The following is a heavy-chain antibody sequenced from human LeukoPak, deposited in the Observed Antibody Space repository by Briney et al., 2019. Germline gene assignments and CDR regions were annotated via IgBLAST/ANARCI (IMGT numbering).Heavy chain of an antibody. J-gene: IGHJ6*03. CDR2: IKHSGST. CDR1: GGSFSGYY. Sequence: SETMSLTCAVYGGSFSGYYWSWIRPPPGKGREWIGEIKHSGSTNYNPSLKRRVTISVDTAKNPFALKMSSVTAADTAVYYCARGRGYSHTKRYYYMDVWGKGTTVTVSS. CDR3: ARGRGYSHTKRYYYMDV. D-gene: IGHD5-12*01. V-gene: IGHV4-34*01.